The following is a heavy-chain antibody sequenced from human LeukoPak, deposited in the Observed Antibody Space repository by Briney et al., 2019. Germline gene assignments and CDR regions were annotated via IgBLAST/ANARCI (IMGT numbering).Heavy chain of an antibody. Sequence: GRSLRLSCAASGLTFSSYAMHWVRQAPGKGLEWVAVISYDGSNKYYADSVKGRFTISRDNSKNTLYLQMNSLRAEDTAVYYCARDIGADYDFWSGYFDDDYWGQGTLVTVSS. D-gene: IGHD3-3*01. CDR1: GLTFSSYA. CDR2: ISYDGSNK. J-gene: IGHJ4*02. V-gene: IGHV3-30*01. CDR3: ARDIGADYDFWSGYFDDDY.